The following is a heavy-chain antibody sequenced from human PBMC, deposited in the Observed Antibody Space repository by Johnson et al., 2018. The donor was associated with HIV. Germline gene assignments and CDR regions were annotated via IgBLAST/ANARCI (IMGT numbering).Heavy chain of an antibody. CDR3: ARANLSPFGGVNDAFDV. CDR2: MWYDGSNK. V-gene: IGHV3-33*01. J-gene: IGHJ3*01. Sequence: VQLVESGGGVVQPGRSLRLSCAASGFTFSTYGMHWVRQAPGKGLEWVAVMWYDGSNKYYVDSVKGRFSISRDNSKNILYLQMNSLRPEDTAVYYCARANLSPFGGVNDAFDVWGQGTMVTVSS. D-gene: IGHD3-16*01. CDR1: GFTFSTYG.